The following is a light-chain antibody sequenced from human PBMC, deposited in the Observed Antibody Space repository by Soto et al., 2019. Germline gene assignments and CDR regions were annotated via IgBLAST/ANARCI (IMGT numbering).Light chain of an antibody. CDR1: RSNIGSNT. Sequence: QSVLTQPPSVSGTPGQRVTVSCSGGRSNIGSNTVHWYQQLPGAAPTLLIYRDNQRPSGVPDRFAASKSGTSASLAISGLQSEDEGDYYCAAWDDSHNALYVFGTGTKV. CDR3: AAWDDSHNALYV. J-gene: IGLJ1*01. CDR2: RDN. V-gene: IGLV1-44*01.